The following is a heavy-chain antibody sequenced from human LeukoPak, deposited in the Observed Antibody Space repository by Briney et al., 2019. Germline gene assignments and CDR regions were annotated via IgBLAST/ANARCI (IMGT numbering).Heavy chain of an antibody. CDR3: ARDLTDYYELDY. D-gene: IGHD3-22*01. J-gene: IGHJ4*02. Sequence: PSETLSLTCTVSVGALSSDDGSSIREPAGKGREGSGRIYASGSTNYNPSLKTRVTMSVDTSRNQFSLTLISVAAADTAVYYCARDLTDYYELDYWGQGGLVTVSS. V-gene: IGHV4-4*07. CDR2: IYASGST. CDR1: VGALSSDD.